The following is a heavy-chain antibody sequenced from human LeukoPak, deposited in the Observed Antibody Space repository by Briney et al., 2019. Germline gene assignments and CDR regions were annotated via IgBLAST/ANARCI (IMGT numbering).Heavy chain of an antibody. V-gene: IGHV4-59*04. CDR2: IYHTGTT. J-gene: IGHJ2*01. CDR1: GFTVSRNY. CDR3: ARRVSGVSWYFDL. Sequence: GSLRLSCAASGFTVSRNYMSWVRQPPGKGPEWIGAIYHTGTTYYNPSLKSRVTISVDTSKNQFSLKLGSVAATDTAVFYCARRVSGVSWYFDLWGRGTLVTVSS. D-gene: IGHD5/OR15-5a*01.